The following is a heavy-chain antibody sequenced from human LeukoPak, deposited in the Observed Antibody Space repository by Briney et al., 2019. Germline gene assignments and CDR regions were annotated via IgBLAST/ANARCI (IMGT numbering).Heavy chain of an antibody. V-gene: IGHV3-7*02. CDR1: GFTFSSYW. CDR2: INEDESEQ. J-gene: IGHJ4*02. CDR3: ATQLDGTLDS. Sequence: PGGSLRLSCAASGFTFSSYWMSWVRQAPGKGLEWVANINEDESEQYFVGSVRGRFTISRDNAKDALFLQMNSLRAEDTAVYYCATQLDGTLDSWGQGTLVTVSS. D-gene: IGHD2-2*01.